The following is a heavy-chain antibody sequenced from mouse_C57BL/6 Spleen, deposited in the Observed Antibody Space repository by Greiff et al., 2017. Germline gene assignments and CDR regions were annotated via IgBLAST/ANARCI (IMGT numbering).Heavy chain of an antibody. CDR1: GYTFTDYY. D-gene: IGHD2-2*01. V-gene: IGHV1-75*01. CDR2: IFPGSGST. J-gene: IGHJ4*01. CDR3: ARHYGYDGGYAMDY. Sequence: QVQLKESGPELVKPGASVKISCKASGYTFTDYYINWVKQRPGQGLEWIGWIFPGSGSTYYNEKFKGKATLTVDKSSSTAYMLLSSLTSEDSAVYFCARHYGYDGGYAMDYWGQGTSVTVSS.